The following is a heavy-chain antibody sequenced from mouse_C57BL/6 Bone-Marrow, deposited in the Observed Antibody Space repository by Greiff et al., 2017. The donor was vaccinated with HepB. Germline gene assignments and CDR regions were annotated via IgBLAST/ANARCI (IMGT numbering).Heavy chain of an antibody. J-gene: IGHJ2*01. CDR1: GYTFTSYW. V-gene: IGHV1-52*01. Sequence: VQLQQPGAELVRPGSSVKLSCKASGYTFTSYWMHWVKQRPIQGLEWIGNIDPSDSETHYNQKFKDKATLTVDKSSSTAYMQLISLTSEDSAVYYCAREVGSTMITNYFDYWGQGTTLTVSS. D-gene: IGHD2-4*01. CDR2: IDPSDSET. CDR3: AREVGSTMITNYFDY.